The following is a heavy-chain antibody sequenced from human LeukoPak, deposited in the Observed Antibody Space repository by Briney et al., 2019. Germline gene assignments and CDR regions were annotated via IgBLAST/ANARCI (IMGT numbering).Heavy chain of an antibody. CDR3: AKMRWELNYFDY. J-gene: IGHJ4*02. V-gene: IGHV3-23*01. CDR1: GFTFSSNT. Sequence: PGGSLRLSCAASGFTFSSNTMSWVRQAPGKGLEWVSAISGSSSSGRTFYADSVKGRFTISRDNSKNTLYLQMNSLRAEDTAIYYCAKMRWELNYFDYWGQGTLVTVSS. CDR2: ISGSSSSGRT. D-gene: IGHD4-23*01.